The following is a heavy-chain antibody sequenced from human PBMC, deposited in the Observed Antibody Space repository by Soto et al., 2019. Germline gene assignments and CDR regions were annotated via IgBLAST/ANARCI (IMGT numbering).Heavy chain of an antibody. CDR1: GFTFSSYD. D-gene: IGHD6-13*01. CDR2: IGTAGDT. J-gene: IGHJ4*02. V-gene: IGHV3-13*01. CDR3: ARASSDHSSSWFDY. Sequence: GGSLRLSCAASGFTFSSYDMHWVRQATGKGLEWVSAIGTAGDTYYPGSVKGRFTISRENAKNSLYLQMNSLRAEDTAVYYCARASSDHSSSWFDYWGQGTLVTVSS.